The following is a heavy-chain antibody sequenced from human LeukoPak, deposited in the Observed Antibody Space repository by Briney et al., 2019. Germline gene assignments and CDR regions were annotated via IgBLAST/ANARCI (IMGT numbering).Heavy chain of an antibody. Sequence: GGSLRLSCAASGFTFSSYSMNWVRQAPGKGLEWVSSISSSSSYIYYADSVKGRFTISRDNAKNSLYLQMNSLRAEDTAVYYCAREFMGSRYFDYWGQGTLVTVSS. CDR2: ISSSSSYI. CDR3: AREFMGSRYFDY. J-gene: IGHJ4*02. D-gene: IGHD3-10*01. CDR1: GFTFSSYS. V-gene: IGHV3-21*01.